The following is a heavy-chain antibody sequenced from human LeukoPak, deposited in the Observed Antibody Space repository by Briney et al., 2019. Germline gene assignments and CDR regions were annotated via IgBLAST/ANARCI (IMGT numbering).Heavy chain of an antibody. Sequence: PSETLSLTCTVSGGSINIGGYYWSWIRQPAGKGLEWIGRISTRGITKYNPSLKSRVTIPVDTSKNQFSLNLSSVTAADTAVYYCARGPDYTNYVDSWGQGTLVTVSS. CDR1: GGSINIGGYY. V-gene: IGHV4-61*02. CDR3: ARGPDYTNYVDS. D-gene: IGHD4-11*01. J-gene: IGHJ4*02. CDR2: ISTRGIT.